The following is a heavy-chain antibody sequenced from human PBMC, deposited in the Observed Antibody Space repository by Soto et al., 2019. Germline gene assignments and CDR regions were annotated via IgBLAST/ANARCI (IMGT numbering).Heavy chain of an antibody. CDR3: ARASSSSRGWYYYYYMDV. CDR1: GFTFSSYW. J-gene: IGHJ6*03. CDR2: IKQDGSEK. V-gene: IGHV3-7*01. Sequence: GGSLRLSCAASGFTFSSYWMSWVRQAPGKGLDWVANIKQDGSEKYYVDSVKGRFTISRDNAKNSLYLQMNSLRAEDTAVYYCARASSSSRGWYYYYYMDVWGKGTTVTVSS. D-gene: IGHD6-6*01.